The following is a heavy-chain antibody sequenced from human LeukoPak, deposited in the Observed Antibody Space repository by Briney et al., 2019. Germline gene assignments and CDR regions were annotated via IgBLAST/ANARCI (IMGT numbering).Heavy chain of an antibody. CDR2: INSDGSST. D-gene: IGHD5-12*01. V-gene: IGHV3-74*01. J-gene: IGHJ4*02. CDR3: ARDSGYDYFDY. Sequence: GGSLRLSCTASGFTFSSYWMHWVRQAPGKGLVWVSRINSDGSSTSYADSVKGRFTISRDNAKNTLYLQMNSLRAEDTAVYYCARDSGYDYFDYWGQGTLVTVSS. CDR1: GFTFSSYW.